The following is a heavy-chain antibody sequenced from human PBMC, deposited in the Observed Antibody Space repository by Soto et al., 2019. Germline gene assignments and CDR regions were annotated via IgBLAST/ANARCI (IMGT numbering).Heavy chain of an antibody. Sequence: GGSLSLSCAASGVTFCYYWMHWVRQAPGQGLVWVSRIHSDGSSTTYADSVKGRFTISRDNAKNTLYLQMNSLRAEDTAVYYCARGDRGAFDLWGQGTMVTVSS. V-gene: IGHV3-74*01. CDR3: ARGDRGAFDL. D-gene: IGHD2-21*02. CDR2: IHSDGSST. CDR1: GVTFCYYW. J-gene: IGHJ3*01.